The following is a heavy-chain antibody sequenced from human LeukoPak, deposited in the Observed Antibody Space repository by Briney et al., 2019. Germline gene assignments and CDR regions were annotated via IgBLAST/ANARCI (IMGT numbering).Heavy chain of an antibody. CDR1: GFTFNDYY. D-gene: IGHD1/OR15-1a*01. CDR3: ARQQTSAATGGFDF. CDR2: ISSTGSYT. Sequence: GGSLRLSCAASGFTFNDYYITWIRQAPGKGLEWVSYISSTGSYTIFADSVKGRFTISRDNAKNSLYLQMSNLRAEDTALYYCARQQTSAATGGFDFWGQGTLVTVSS. V-gene: IGHV3-11*06. J-gene: IGHJ4*02.